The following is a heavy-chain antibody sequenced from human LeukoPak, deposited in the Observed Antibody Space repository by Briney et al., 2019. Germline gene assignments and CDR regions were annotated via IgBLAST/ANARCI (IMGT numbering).Heavy chain of an antibody. CDR3: AELGITMIGGV. D-gene: IGHD3-10*02. CDR1: GFIFRNYA. V-gene: IGHV3-30*04. Sequence: GGSLRLSCAASGFIFRNYAIHWVRQAPGKGLEWVAVISSDGNNKNYADSVKGRFTVSRDNAKNSLYLQMNSLRAEDTAVYYCAELGITMIGGVWGKGTTVTISS. CDR2: ISSDGNNK. J-gene: IGHJ6*04.